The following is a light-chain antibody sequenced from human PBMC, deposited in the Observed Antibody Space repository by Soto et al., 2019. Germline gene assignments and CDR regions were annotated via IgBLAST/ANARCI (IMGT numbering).Light chain of an antibody. V-gene: IGLV2-14*01. CDR2: EVS. CDR3: SSYTSSSTLL. J-gene: IGLJ2*01. CDR1: SSDVGAYNF. Sequence: QSALTQPASVSGSPGQSITISCTGTSSDVGAYNFVSWYQQHPGRAPKLMIYEVSNRPPGVSNRFSGSKSGNTASLTISGLQAEDEADYYCSSYTSSSTLLFGGGTKLTVL.